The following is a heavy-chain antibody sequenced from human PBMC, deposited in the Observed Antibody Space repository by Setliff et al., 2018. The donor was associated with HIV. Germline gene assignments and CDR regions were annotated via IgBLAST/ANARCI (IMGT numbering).Heavy chain of an antibody. CDR1: SVASISYH. V-gene: IGHV4-59*08. CDR3: AKHGGFWNGILYNYFYMEV. D-gene: IGHD3-3*01. J-gene: IGHJ6*03. CDR2: IQTSGSA. Sequence: LSLTCTVSSVASISYHRNWLRQPPGKGLEWIGYIQTSGSANYNPSLKSRVSISLDTSKNQFSLQLSSVTAADTAVYYCAKHGGFWNGILYNYFYMEVWGKGTTVTVSS.